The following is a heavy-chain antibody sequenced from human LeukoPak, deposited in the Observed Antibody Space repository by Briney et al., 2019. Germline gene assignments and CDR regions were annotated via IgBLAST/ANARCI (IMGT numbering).Heavy chain of an antibody. CDR3: ARGPGAVYYYYYYMDV. V-gene: IGHV4-39*07. D-gene: IGHD6-19*01. Sequence: SETLSLTCTVSGGSISSSSYYWGWIRQPPGKGLEWIGSIYYSGSTYYNPSLKSRVTISVDTSKNQFSLKLSSVTAADTAVYYCARGPGAVYYYYYYMDVWGKGTTVTVSS. J-gene: IGHJ6*03. CDR2: IYYSGST. CDR1: GGSISSSSYY.